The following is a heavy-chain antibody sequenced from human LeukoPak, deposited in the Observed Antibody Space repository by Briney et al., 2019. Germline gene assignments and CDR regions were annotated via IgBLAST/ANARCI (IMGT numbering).Heavy chain of an antibody. D-gene: IGHD6-6*01. V-gene: IGHV1-2*02. CDR3: ARDWGVEARPGYMDV. J-gene: IGHJ6*03. Sequence: GASVKVSCKASGYTFTGYYMHWVRQAPGQGLEWMGWINPNSGGTNYAQKFQGRVTMTRDTSISTAYMELSRLRSDDTAVYFCARDWGVEARPGYMDVWGKGTTVTVS. CDR1: GYTFTGYY. CDR2: INPNSGGT.